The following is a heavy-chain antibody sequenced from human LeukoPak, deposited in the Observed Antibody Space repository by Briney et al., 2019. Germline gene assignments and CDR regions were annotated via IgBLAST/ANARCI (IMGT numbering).Heavy chain of an antibody. J-gene: IGHJ3*01. CDR2: FYDSVST. V-gene: IGHV4-59*08. Sequence: SETLSLTCTVSGSSISSSYWSWIRQSPGKGLEWIGYFYDSVSTKYNPSLKRRVTISTDTTKNQLSLKLKSVTAADTAVYYCARHGAFFTRGFCSSANCYVDGLHTWGQGIMVSVST. CDR3: ARHGAFFTRGFCSSANCYVDGLHT. CDR1: GSSISSSY. D-gene: IGHD2-2*01.